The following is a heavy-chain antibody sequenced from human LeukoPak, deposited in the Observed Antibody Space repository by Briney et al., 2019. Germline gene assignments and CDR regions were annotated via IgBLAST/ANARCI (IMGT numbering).Heavy chain of an antibody. D-gene: IGHD7-27*01. CDR1: GFTFSNYA. CDR2: IKTDGSLI. J-gene: IGHJ4*02. V-gene: IGHV3-7*01. Sequence: PGGSLRLSCAASGFTFSNYAMSWVRQAPGKGLEWVANIKTDGSLIYYVDSVKGRFTISRDNAKNSLYLQMNSLRVEDTAVYYCARDLNWETYWGQGTLVSVSS. CDR3: ARDLNWETY.